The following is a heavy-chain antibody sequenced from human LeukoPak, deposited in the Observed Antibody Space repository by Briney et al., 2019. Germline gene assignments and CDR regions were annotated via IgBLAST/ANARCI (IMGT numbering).Heavy chain of an antibody. J-gene: IGHJ4*02. V-gene: IGHV4-34*01. Sequence: SETLSLTCAVYGGSFSGYYWSWIRQPPGKGLEWIGEINHSGSTNCNPSLKSRVTISVDTSKNQFSLKLSSVTAADTAVYYCARPKMAPYSSSWYGPFDYWGQGTLVTVSS. CDR1: GGSFSGYY. CDR3: ARPKMAPYSSSWYGPFDY. CDR2: INHSGST. D-gene: IGHD6-13*01.